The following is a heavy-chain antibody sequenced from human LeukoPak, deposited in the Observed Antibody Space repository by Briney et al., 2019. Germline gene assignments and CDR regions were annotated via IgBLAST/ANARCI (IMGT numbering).Heavy chain of an antibody. CDR3: ARNVDTAMAPFDY. Sequence: PSETLSLTCTVSGGSISSYYWSWIRQPPGKGLEWIGYIYYSGSTNYNPSLKSRVTISVDTSKNQFSLKLSSVTAADTAVYYCARNVDTAMAPFDYWGQGTLVTVSS. J-gene: IGHJ4*02. D-gene: IGHD5-18*01. CDR2: IYYSGST. V-gene: IGHV4-59*01. CDR1: GGSISSYY.